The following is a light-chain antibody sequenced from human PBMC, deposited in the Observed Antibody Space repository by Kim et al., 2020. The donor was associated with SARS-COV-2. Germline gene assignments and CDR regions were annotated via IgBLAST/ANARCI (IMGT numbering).Light chain of an antibody. V-gene: IGLV7-43*01. CDR2: STS. Sequence: GTVTLPCASSTGAVTSGYYPNWCQQKPGQAPRALIYSTSNKRSWTPARFSGSLRGGKAALTLSGVQPEDEAEYYCLLYYGGAPNWVFGGGTQLTVL. CDR1: TGAVTSGYY. J-gene: IGLJ3*02. CDR3: LLYYGGAPNWV.